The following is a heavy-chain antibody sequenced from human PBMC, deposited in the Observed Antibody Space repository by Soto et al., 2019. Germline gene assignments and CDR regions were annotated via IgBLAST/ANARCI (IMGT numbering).Heavy chain of an antibody. Sequence: GGSLRLSCAASGFTFSSYSMNWVRQAPGKGLEWVSYISSSSSTIYYADSVKGRFTISRDNAKNSLYLQMNSLRAEDTAVYYCARDSDLSPFDYWGQGTLVTVSS. CDR1: GFTFSSYS. V-gene: IGHV3-48*01. J-gene: IGHJ4*02. CDR2: ISSSSSTI. CDR3: ARDSDLSPFDY.